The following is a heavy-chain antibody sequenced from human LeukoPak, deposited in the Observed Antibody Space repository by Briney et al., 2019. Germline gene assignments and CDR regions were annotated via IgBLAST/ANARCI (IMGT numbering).Heavy chain of an antibody. CDR2: IYHSGST. D-gene: IGHD2/OR15-2a*01. J-gene: IGHJ4*02. CDR1: GYSISSGYY. CDR3: VRRRQNFPIDS. V-gene: IGHV4-38-2*02. Sequence: PSETLSLTCTVSGYSISSGYYWGWIRQPPGKGLEWIGSIYHSGSTYYNPSLKSRVTISVDTSKNQFSLKVSSVTAADTAVYYCVRRRQNFPIDSWGQGTLVTVSS.